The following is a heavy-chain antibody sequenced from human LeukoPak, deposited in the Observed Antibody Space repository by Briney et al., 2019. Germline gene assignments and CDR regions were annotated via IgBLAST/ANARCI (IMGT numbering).Heavy chain of an antibody. V-gene: IGHV4-59*08. CDR2: IYDSGTT. Sequence: PSETLSLTCTVSGVSISSYYWSWIRQPPGKGLEWIGYIYDSGTTNYNPSLKSRVTISVDTSKNQFSLTLSSVTAADTAVYYCASRRSGWYYFDYWGQGTLVTVSS. CDR3: ASRRSGWYYFDY. D-gene: IGHD6-19*01. J-gene: IGHJ4*02. CDR1: GVSISSYY.